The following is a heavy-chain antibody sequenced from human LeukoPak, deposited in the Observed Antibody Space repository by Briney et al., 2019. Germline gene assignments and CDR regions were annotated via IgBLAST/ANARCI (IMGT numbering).Heavy chain of an antibody. CDR1: GYTFTSYD. Sequence: ASVKVSCKASGYTFTSYDINWVRQATGQGLEWMGWMNPNSGNTGYAQKFQGKVTMTRNTSISTAYMELSGLRSEDTAVYYCARGDTWIQSYRYYGMDVWGQGTTVTVSS. J-gene: IGHJ6*02. CDR2: MNPNSGNT. CDR3: ARGDTWIQSYRYYGMDV. D-gene: IGHD5-18*01. V-gene: IGHV1-8*01.